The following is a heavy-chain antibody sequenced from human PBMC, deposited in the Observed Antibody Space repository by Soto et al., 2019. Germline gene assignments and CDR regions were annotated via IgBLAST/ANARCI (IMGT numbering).Heavy chain of an antibody. CDR2: ISGSGHTT. J-gene: IGHJ4*02. CDR1: GFSLGTYG. D-gene: IGHD3-16*01. V-gene: IGHV3-23*01. CDR3: AKDLGGAGGTNS. Sequence: GGSLRRSCAVAGFSLGTYGMTWVRQAPGKGLEWVSSISGSGHTTYYADSVKGRFTISRDNSKNTLYLQMNSPIAEDTAVYSCAKDLGGAGGTNSWGQGTLVTVSS.